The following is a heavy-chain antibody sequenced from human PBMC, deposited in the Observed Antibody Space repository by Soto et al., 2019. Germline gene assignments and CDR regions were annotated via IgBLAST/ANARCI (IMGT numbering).Heavy chain of an antibody. CDR3: AAVYDILPGYVYFDY. Sequence: QMQLVQSGPEVKKPGTSVKVSCKASGFTFTSSAVQWVRQSRGQRLEWIGWIVVGSGNTNYAQKFQERVTITRDMSTSTAYMELSSLRSEDTAVYYCAAVYDILPGYVYFDYWCQGTRVTVSS. D-gene: IGHD3-9*01. CDR1: GFTFTSSA. V-gene: IGHV1-58*01. CDR2: IVVGSGNT. J-gene: IGHJ4*02.